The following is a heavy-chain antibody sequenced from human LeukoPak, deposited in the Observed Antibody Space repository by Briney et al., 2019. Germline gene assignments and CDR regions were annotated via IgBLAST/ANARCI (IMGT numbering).Heavy chain of an antibody. J-gene: IGHJ4*02. Sequence: GGSLRLSCAASGFTVSSNYMSWVRQAPGKGLEWVSAISGGGESTYYADSVKGRFTISRDNSKNTLYLQMSSLRAEDTAVYYCARNKAYGSGSSDHWGQGTLVTVSS. CDR1: GFTVSSNY. V-gene: IGHV3-23*01. CDR2: ISGGGEST. D-gene: IGHD3-10*01. CDR3: ARNKAYGSGSSDH.